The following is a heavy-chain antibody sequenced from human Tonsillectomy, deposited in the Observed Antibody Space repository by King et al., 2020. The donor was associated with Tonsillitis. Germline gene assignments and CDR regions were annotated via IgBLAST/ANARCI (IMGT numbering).Heavy chain of an antibody. J-gene: IGHJ4*02. CDR2: IYYSGST. V-gene: IGHV4-39*07. CDR1: GGSISSSSFY. Sequence: QLQESGPGLVKPSETLSLTCTVSGGSISSSSFYWGWIRQPPGKGLEWIGTIYYSGSTYYNPSLKSRVTISVDTSKNQFSLKLSSVTAADTAGYYCARHPSQREGIAVAARYYWGQGTLVTVS. CDR3: ARHPSQREGIAVAARYY. D-gene: IGHD6-19*01.